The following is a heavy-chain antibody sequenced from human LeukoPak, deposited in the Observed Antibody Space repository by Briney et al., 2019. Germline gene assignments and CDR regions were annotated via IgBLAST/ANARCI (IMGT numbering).Heavy chain of an antibody. J-gene: IGHJ4*02. V-gene: IGHV3-74*01. CDR1: GFTFSSYW. CDR3: ARRDRDDILTGYPGDSLGC. CDR2: INSDGSST. Sequence: GGSLRLSCAASGFTFSSYWMHWVRQAPGKGLVWVSRINSDGSSTSYADSVKGRFTISRDNAKNTLYLQMNSLRAEDTAVYYCARRDRDDILTGYPGDSLGCWGQGTLVTASS. D-gene: IGHD3-9*01.